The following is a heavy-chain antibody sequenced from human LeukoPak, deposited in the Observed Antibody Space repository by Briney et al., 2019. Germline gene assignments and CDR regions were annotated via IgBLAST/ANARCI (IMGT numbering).Heavy chain of an antibody. Sequence: ASVKVCCKASAYTFTGYYMHWVRQAPGQGLEWMGRINPNSGGTNYAQKFQGRVTMTRDTSISTAYMELSRLRSDDTAVYYCERGIAVPDYWGQGTLVTVSS. V-gene: IGHV1-2*06. D-gene: IGHD6-19*01. CDR1: AYTFTGYY. J-gene: IGHJ4*02. CDR2: INPNSGGT. CDR3: ERGIAVPDY.